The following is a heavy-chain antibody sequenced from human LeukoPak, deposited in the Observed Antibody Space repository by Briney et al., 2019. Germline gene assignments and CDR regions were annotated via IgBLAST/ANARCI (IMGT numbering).Heavy chain of an antibody. CDR3: ASLGYCSGGSCYYFDY. D-gene: IGHD2-15*01. CDR1: GFTFSSYW. CDR2: INGDGSSI. V-gene: IGHV3-74*01. Sequence: GRSLRLSCAASGFTFSSYWMHWVSQAPEKGLVWVSRINGDGSSITYAVSVKGRFTISRDNAKNTLYLQMNSLRAEDTAVYYCASLGYCSGGSCYYFDYWGQGTLVTVSS. J-gene: IGHJ4*02.